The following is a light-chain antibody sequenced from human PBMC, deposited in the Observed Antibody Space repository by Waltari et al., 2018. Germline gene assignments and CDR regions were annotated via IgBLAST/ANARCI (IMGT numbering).Light chain of an antibody. J-gene: IGKJ1*01. CDR3: HQYGTSPKT. CDR1: QNVGSNY. V-gene: IGKV3-20*01. Sequence: EIVLTQSPGTLSLSPGEGAALSCRASQNVGSNYLAWYQQKPGQAPRLLIYGASNRATCVPDRFSGRGSGTDFTLTVSRLEPEDFAVYYCHQYGTSPKTFGQGTKVELK. CDR2: GAS.